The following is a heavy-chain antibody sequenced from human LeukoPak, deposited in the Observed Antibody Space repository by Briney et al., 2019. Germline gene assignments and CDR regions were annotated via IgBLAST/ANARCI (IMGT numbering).Heavy chain of an antibody. V-gene: IGHV3-7*01. CDR1: GFTFSSYW. CDR2: IKQDGSEK. CDR3: ARERRGYSGYDYNYYYYMDV. J-gene: IGHJ6*03. Sequence: GGSLRLSCAASGFTFSSYWMSWVRQAPGKGLEWVAHIKQDGSEKYYVDSVKGRFTISRDNAKNSLYLQMNSLRAEDTAVYYCARERRGYSGYDYNYYYYMDVWGKGTTVTVSS. D-gene: IGHD5-12*01.